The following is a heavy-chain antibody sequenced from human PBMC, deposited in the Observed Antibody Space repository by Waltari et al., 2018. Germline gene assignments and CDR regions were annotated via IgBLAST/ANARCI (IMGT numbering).Heavy chain of an antibody. Sequence: QVQLQESGPGLVKPSETLSLTCTVSGGSISSYYWTWIRQPPGKGLEWIGYVYYSGSTDYNPSLKSRLTISADTSKNQFSLKLSSVTAADTAVYYCAREVRYSYGYAYYSLDVWGQGTTVTVSS. J-gene: IGHJ6*02. CDR2: VYYSGST. CDR3: AREVRYSYGYAYYSLDV. V-gene: IGHV4-59*01. CDR1: GGSISSYY. D-gene: IGHD5-18*01.